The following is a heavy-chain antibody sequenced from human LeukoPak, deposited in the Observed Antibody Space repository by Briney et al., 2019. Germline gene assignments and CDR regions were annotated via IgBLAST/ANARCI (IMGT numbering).Heavy chain of an antibody. D-gene: IGHD3-10*01. CDR2: ITASSSYT. CDR1: GFTFSTYS. V-gene: IGHV3-21*01. CDR3: AREDYYESGTDDY. Sequence: GGSLRLSCAASGFTFSTYSMTWVRQAPGKGLEGVSSITASSSYTYYADSVKGRFTISRDNTKNSLYLQMNSLRAEDTGIYYCAREDYYESGTDDYWGQGTLVTVFS. J-gene: IGHJ4*02.